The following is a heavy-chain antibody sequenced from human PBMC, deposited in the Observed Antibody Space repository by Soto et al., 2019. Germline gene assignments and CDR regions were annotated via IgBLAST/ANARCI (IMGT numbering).Heavy chain of an antibody. J-gene: IGHJ6*02. CDR1: GFTFSSYG. Sequence: GGSLRLSCAASGFTFSSYGMHWVRQAPGKGLEWVAVISYDGSNKYYADSVKGRFTISRDNSKNTLYLQMNSLRAEDTAVYYCAKDADTYYYYYGMEVWGQGTTVTVSS. CDR3: AKDADTYYYYYGMEV. CDR2: ISYDGSNK. D-gene: IGHD3-9*01. V-gene: IGHV3-30*18.